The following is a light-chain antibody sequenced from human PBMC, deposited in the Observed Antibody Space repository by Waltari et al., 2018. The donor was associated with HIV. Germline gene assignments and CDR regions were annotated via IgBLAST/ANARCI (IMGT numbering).Light chain of an antibody. CDR1: HSDLYTSNSNNY. CDR3: QQYYSTPIT. Sequence: DIVMTQSPDSLAVSLGARAPINCKPSHSDLYTSNSNNYLAWYQQKPGQPPKLLIYWASTRESGVPDRFSGSGAGTEFTLTISSLQAEDVAVYYCQQYYSTPITFGQGTRLEIK. J-gene: IGKJ5*01. V-gene: IGKV4-1*01. CDR2: WAS.